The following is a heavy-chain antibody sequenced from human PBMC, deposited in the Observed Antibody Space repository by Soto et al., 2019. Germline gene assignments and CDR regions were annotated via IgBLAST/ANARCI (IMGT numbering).Heavy chain of an antibody. D-gene: IGHD7-27*01. CDR1: GFTFTDYH. CDR2: ISETGSHT. J-gene: IGHJ4*02. CDR3: ARSLRATSPLTF. V-gene: IGHV3-11*06. Sequence: WGSLRLSCEASGFTFTDYHMSWIRQAPGKGLEWVALISETGSHTAYAESVKGRFTISRDNARPSVFLQMNSLRSDDTAVYFCARSLRATSPLTFWGQGTPVTVSS.